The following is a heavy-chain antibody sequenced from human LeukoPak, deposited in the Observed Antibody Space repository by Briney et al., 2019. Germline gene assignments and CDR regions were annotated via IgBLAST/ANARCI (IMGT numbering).Heavy chain of an antibody. CDR1: GYSISSGYY. CDR3: ARTTEQDDYGDYGWFDP. J-gene: IGHJ5*02. Sequence: SETLSLTCTISGYSISSGYYWGWIRQPPGKGLEWIGSIYHSGSTYYNPSLKSRVTISVDTSKNQFSLKLSSVTAADTAVYYCARTTEQDDYGDYGWFDPWGQGTLVTVSS. V-gene: IGHV4-38-2*02. CDR2: IYHSGST. D-gene: IGHD4-17*01.